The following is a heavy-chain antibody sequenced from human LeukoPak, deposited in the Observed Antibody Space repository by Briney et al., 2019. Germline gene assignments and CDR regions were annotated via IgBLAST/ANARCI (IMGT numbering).Heavy chain of an antibody. CDR3: ARRGLRSQSGKPYYGWDV. CDR1: EFTFSNYW. J-gene: IGHJ6*02. V-gene: IGHV3-7*01. CDR2: IKQDGSEK. D-gene: IGHD3-10*01. Sequence: GGSLRLSCAASEFTFSNYWMSWVRQAPGKGLDWVANIKQDGSEKQYVESVKGRFTISRDNAKNSLYLQMNSLRAEDTAVYYCARRGLRSQSGKPYYGWDVWGRGTTVTVSS.